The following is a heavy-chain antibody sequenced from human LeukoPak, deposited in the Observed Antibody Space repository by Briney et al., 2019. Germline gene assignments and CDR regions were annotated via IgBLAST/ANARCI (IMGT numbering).Heavy chain of an antibody. Sequence: PGGSLRLSCAASGFTFSSYWMHWVRQPPGKGLVWVSRISSEGSSTNYVDSVKGRFTISRDNAKNTLYLQMNSLRAEDTAVYYCARDGITMRILEYWGQGTLVTVSS. CDR3: ARDGITMRILEY. J-gene: IGHJ4*02. CDR2: ISSEGSST. V-gene: IGHV3-74*01. D-gene: IGHD3-10*01. CDR1: GFTFSSYW.